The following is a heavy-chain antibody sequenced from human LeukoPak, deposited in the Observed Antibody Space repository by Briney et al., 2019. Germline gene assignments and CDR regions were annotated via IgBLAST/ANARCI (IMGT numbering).Heavy chain of an antibody. CDR1: GGSFSSGSYY. CDR2: IYYSGST. D-gene: IGHD3-22*01. Sequence: SETLSLTCTVSGGSFSSGSYYWSWIRRPPGKGLEWIGYIYYSGSTNYNPSLKSRVTISVDTSKNQFSLKLSSVTAADTAVYYCARTYYDSSGYYPCYGMDVWGQGTTVTVSS. CDR3: ARTYYDSSGYYPCYGMDV. J-gene: IGHJ6*02. V-gene: IGHV4-61*01.